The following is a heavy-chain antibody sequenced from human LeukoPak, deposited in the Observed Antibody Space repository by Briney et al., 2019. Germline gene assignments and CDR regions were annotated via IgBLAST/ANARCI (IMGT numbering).Heavy chain of an antibody. J-gene: IGHJ3*02. CDR1: GFSFSNYG. D-gene: IGHD2-15*01. Sequence: GGTLRLSCAASGFSFSNYGMNWVRQAPGKGLEWVSGIIGSGAMTYYADSVKDRFTTSRDNSKNMVFLQTNSLRVEDTAVYYCVKVGAGLNLEYCSGGICYGNSLDIWGQGTMVTVSS. V-gene: IGHV3-23*01. CDR3: VKVGAGLNLEYCSGGICYGNSLDI. CDR2: IIGSGAMT.